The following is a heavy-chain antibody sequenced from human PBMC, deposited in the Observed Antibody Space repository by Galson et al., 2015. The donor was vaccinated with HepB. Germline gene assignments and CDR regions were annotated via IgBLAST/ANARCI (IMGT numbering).Heavy chain of an antibody. CDR2: TYYRSKWYN. CDR1: GDSVSSNSAA. D-gene: IGHD3-16*02. CDR3: ARDQDMITFGGVIVIPFDY. J-gene: IGHJ4*02. V-gene: IGHV6-1*01. Sequence: CAISGDSVSSNSAAWNWIRQSPSRGLEWLGRTYYRSKWYNDYAVSVKSRITINPDTSKSQFSLQLNSVTPEDTAVYYCARDQDMITFGGVIVIPFDYWGQGTLVTVSS.